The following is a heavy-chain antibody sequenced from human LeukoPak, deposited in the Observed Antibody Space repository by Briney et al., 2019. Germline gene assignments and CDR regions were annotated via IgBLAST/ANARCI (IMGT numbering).Heavy chain of an antibody. CDR3: ARGGRWELPRPYAFDI. J-gene: IGHJ3*02. CDR1: AYTFTSYG. Sequence: ASVKVSCTASAYTFTSYGIGWVRQAPGQGLEWMGWISAYNGHTNYAQKLQGRVTMTTDTSTGTAYMELRSLRSDDTAVYYCARGGRWELPRPYAFDIWGQGTTVTVSS. CDR2: ISAYNGHT. D-gene: IGHD1-26*01. V-gene: IGHV1-18*01.